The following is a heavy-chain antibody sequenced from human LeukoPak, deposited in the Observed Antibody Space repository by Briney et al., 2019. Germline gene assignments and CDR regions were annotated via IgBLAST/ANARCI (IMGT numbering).Heavy chain of an antibody. CDR1: GYTFTSYD. CDR3: ARGVADYYDSSGYWRVYYFDY. V-gene: IGHV1-8*01. D-gene: IGHD3-22*01. Sequence: ASVKVSCKASGYTFTSYDINWVRQATGQGLEWMGWMNPNSGNTCYAQKFQGRVTMTSNTSISTAYMELSSLRSEDTAVYYCARGVADYYDSSGYWRVYYFDYWGQGTLVTVSS. CDR2: MNPNSGNT. J-gene: IGHJ4*02.